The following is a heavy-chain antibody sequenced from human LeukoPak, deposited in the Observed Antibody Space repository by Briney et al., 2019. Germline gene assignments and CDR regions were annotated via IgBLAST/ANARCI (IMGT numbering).Heavy chain of an antibody. CDR2: IIPIFGTA. CDR1: GYTFTGYF. J-gene: IGHJ3*02. V-gene: IGHV1-69*06. Sequence: SVKVSCKASGYTFTGYFMHWVRQAPGQGLEWMGGIIPIFGTANYAQKFQGRVTITADKSTSTAYMELSSLRSEDTAVYYCAAFQIVVAGRDAFDIWGQGTMVTVSS. D-gene: IGHD6-19*01. CDR3: AAFQIVVAGRDAFDI.